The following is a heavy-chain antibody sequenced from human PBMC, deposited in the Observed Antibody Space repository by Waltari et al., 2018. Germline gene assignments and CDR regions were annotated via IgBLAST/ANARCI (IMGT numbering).Heavy chain of an antibody. CDR2: IRYDGSNK. CDR1: GFPFSSSG. CDR3: AKSTGPYYFDY. V-gene: IGHV3-30*02. J-gene: IGHJ4*02. Sequence: QVQLVESGGGVVQPGGSLRLSCAASGFPFSSSGMQWVRQAPGKGLEWVAFIRYDGSNKYYADSVKGRFTISRDNSKNTLYLQMNSLRAEDTAVYYCAKSTGPYYFDYWGQGTLVTVSS.